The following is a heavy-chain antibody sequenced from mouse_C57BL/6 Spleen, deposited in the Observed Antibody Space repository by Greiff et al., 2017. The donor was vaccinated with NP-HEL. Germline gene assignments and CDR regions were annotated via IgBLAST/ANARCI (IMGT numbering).Heavy chain of an antibody. CDR1: GYSITSGYY. V-gene: IGHV3-6*01. J-gene: IGHJ2*01. Sequence: VQLQQSGPGLVKPSQSLSLTCSVTGYSITSGYYWNWIRQFPGNKLEWMGYISYDGSNNYNPSLKNRISITRDTSKNQFFLKLNSVTTEDTATYYCARAGSYYGTPDYWGQGTTLTVSS. D-gene: IGHD1-1*01. CDR3: ARAGSYYGTPDY. CDR2: ISYDGSN.